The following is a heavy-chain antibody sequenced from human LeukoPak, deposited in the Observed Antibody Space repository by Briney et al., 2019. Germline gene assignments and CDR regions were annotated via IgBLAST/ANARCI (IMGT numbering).Heavy chain of an antibody. CDR1: GFTFSSYS. CDR2: ISSSSSYI. V-gene: IGHV3-21*01. CDR3: ARGRSYFLDY. J-gene: IGHJ4*02. Sequence: GGSLRLSCGASGFTFSSYSMNWVRQAPGKGLEWVSTISSSSSYIYYADSVKGRFTISRDNAKNSLYLQMNSLRAEDTAVYYCARGRSYFLDYWGQGTLVTVSS. D-gene: IGHD2-15*01.